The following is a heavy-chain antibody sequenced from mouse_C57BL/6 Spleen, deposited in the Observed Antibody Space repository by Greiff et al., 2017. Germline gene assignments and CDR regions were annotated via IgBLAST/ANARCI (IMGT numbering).Heavy chain of an antibody. CDR3: GYVYDWRSAY. CDR1: GYTFTSYW. Sequence: QVQLQQPGAELGRPGSSVKLSCKASGYTFTSYWMDWVKQRPGQGLEWIGNIYPSDSETHYNQKFKDKATLTVVKSSSTAYMKRRILTSEDSAVYDCGYVYDWRSAYWGQGTLVTVSA. J-gene: IGHJ3*01. CDR2: IYPSDSET. V-gene: IGHV1-61*01. D-gene: IGHD2-2*01.